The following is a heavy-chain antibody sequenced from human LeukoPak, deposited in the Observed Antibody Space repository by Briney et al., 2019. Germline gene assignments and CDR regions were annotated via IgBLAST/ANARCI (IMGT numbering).Heavy chain of an antibody. V-gene: IGHV4-34*01. CDR3: ARGRARGRVSLDY. CDR2: INHSGST. CDR1: GGSFSGYY. J-gene: IGHJ4*02. Sequence: SETLSLTCAVYGGSFSGYYWSWIRQPPGKGLEGIGEINHSGSTNYNPSLKRRVTISVDTSKNQFSLKLSSVTAADTAVYYCARGRARGRVSLDYWGQGTLVTVSS. D-gene: IGHD1-26*01.